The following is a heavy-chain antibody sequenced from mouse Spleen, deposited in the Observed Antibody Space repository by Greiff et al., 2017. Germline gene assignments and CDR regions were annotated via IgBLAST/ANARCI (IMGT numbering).Heavy chain of an antibody. Sequence: QVQLKQSGAELVKPGASVKISCKAAGYAFSSYWMKWVKQRPGKGLEWMGQIYPGDGDTNYKGKFKGKATLTADKSSSTAYMQLSSLTSEDSAVSFCAPDRDSCGQAPTLTLSS. CDR3: APDRDS. CDR1: GYAFSSYW. J-gene: IGHJ2*01. V-gene: IGHV1-80*01. CDR2: IYPGDGDT.